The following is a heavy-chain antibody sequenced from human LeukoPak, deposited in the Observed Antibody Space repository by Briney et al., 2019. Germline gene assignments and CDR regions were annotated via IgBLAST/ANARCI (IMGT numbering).Heavy chain of an antibody. Sequence: GGSLRLSCAASGFTFSSYAMSWVRQAPGKGLEWVSAISGSGGSTYYADSVKGRFTISRDNSKNTLYLQMNSLRAEDTAVYYCAKDPHFPIAVAVSDYWGQGTLVTVSS. CDR3: AKDPHFPIAVAVSDY. D-gene: IGHD6-19*01. CDR2: ISGSGGST. V-gene: IGHV3-23*01. J-gene: IGHJ4*02. CDR1: GFTFSSYA.